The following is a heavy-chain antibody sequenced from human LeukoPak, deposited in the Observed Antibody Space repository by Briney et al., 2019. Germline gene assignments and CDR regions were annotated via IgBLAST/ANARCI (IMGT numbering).Heavy chain of an antibody. CDR3: ARHSSYYDILTGYYPRNWFDP. CDR2: IYYSGST. CDR1: GGSISSYY. Sequence: SETLSLTCTVSGGSISSYYWSWIRPPPGKGLEWIGYIYYSGSTNYNPSLKSRVTISVDTSKNQFSLKLSSVTAADTAVYYCARHSSYYDILTGYYPRNWFDPWGQGTLVTVSS. D-gene: IGHD3-9*01. V-gene: IGHV4-59*08. J-gene: IGHJ5*02.